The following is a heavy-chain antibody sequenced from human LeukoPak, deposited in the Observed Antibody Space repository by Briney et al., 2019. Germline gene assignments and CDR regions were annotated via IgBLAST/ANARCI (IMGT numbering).Heavy chain of an antibody. CDR1: EFTFSNYW. V-gene: IGHV3-7*01. D-gene: IGHD5-18*01. CDR3: ARDVGYFRFDY. Sequence: GGSLRLSCAASEFTFSNYWVTWVRQAPGKGLEWVANIKEDGSDKYYVDSVKGRFTISRDNAKNSLYLQMNNLRAEDTAVYYCARDVGYFRFDYWGQGTLVTVSS. J-gene: IGHJ4*02. CDR2: IKEDGSDK.